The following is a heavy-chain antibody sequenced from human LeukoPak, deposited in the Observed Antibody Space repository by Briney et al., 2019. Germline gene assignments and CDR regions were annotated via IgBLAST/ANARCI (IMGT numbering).Heavy chain of an antibody. CDR3: ARDDTAMVTGEDY. V-gene: IGHV1-46*01. D-gene: IGHD5-18*01. J-gene: IGHJ4*02. CDR2: INPSGGST. CDR1: GYTFTSYY. Sequence: GASVKVSCKASGYTFTSYYMHWVRQAPGQGLEWMGIINPSGGSTSYAQKFQGRVTMTRDTSTSTVYMELSSVRSEDTAVCYCARDDTAMVTGEDYWGQGTLVTVSS.